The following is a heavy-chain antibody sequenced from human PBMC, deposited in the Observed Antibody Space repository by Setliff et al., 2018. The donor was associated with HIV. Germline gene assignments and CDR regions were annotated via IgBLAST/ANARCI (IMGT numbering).Heavy chain of an antibody. D-gene: IGHD3-3*01. CDR1: GFTFSSYG. J-gene: IGHJ4*02. CDR3: ATIWMRGAYFDY. CDR2: IWYDGSNK. V-gene: IGHV3-33*01. Sequence: GGSLRLSCAASGFTFSSYGMHWVRQAPGKGLEWVAVIWYDGSNKYYADSVKGRFTISRDNSKNTLYLQMNSLRAEDTAVYYCATIWMRGAYFDYWGQGTLVTVSS.